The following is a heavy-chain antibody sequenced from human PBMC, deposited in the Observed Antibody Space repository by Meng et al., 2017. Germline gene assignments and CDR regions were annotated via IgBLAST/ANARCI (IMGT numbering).Heavy chain of an antibody. CDR1: GCASSSSNW. V-gene: IGHV4-4*02. J-gene: IGHJ4*02. Sequence: QCAGPVLVTPSGPPPLTCSGSGCASSSSNWWSWVRQPPGKGLEWIGEIYHSGSTNYNPSLKSRVTISVDKSKNQFSLKLSSVTAADTAVYYCARIGDWGSTRYFDYWGQGTLVTVSS. CDR3: ARIGDWGSTRYFDY. D-gene: IGHD7-27*01. CDR2: IYHSGST.